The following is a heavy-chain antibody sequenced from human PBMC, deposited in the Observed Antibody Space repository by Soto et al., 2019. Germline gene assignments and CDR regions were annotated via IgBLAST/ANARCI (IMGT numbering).Heavy chain of an antibody. CDR3: A. V-gene: IGHV3-30*03. J-gene: IGHJ4*02. CDR2: ISHDGTNK. CDR1: GFTFSAYG. Sequence: QAQLVESGGGVVQPGESLRLSCEVSGFTFSAYGMHWVRQAPGKGLEWVAAISHDGTNKNYGDSVKGRFTISRDNSKKTLYLQMTSLRPEDTALYYCAWGQGTLVTVSS.